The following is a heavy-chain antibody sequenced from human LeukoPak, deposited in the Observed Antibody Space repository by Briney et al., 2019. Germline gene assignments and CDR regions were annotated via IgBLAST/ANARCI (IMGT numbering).Heavy chain of an antibody. CDR2: IYPGDSDT. CDR3: ARQLEMATIIADY. V-gene: IGHV5-51*01. D-gene: IGHD5-24*01. CDR1: GYSFTNYW. J-gene: IGHJ4*02. Sequence: GESLKISCKGSGYSFTNYWIGWVRQLPGRGLEWMGIIYPGDSDTRYSPSFRGRVTISADKSISTAYLQWSSLKASDTAMYYCARQLEMATIIADYWGQGTLVTVSS.